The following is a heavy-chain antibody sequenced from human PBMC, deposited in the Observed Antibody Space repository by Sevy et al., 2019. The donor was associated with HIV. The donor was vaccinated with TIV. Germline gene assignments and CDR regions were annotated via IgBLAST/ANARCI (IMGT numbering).Heavy chain of an antibody. Sequence: GGSLRLSCAASGFTFSSYGMHWVHQAPGKGLEWVAVIWYDGSNKYYADSVKGRFTISRDNSKNTLYLQMNSLRAEDTAVYYCARVRWKYCSSTSCYLDYWGQGTLVTVSS. V-gene: IGHV3-33*01. J-gene: IGHJ4*02. D-gene: IGHD2-2*01. CDR3: ARVRWKYCSSTSCYLDY. CDR2: IWYDGSNK. CDR1: GFTFSSYG.